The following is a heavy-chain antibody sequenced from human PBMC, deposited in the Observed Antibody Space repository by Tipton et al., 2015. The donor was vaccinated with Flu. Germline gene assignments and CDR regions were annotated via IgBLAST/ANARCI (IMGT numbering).Heavy chain of an antibody. D-gene: IGHD4-17*01. CDR1: GGPISSGGDY. CDR2: IYYIGST. CDR3: ARMEWTVTTPRYFDL. Sequence: TLSLTCTVSGGPISSGGDYWSWIRQHPGKGLEWIGHIYYIGSTYYNPSLKSRVTISVDTSKNQSSLKLSSLTAADTAVYYCARMEWTVTTPRYFDLWGRGTLVTVSS. V-gene: IGHV4-31*03. J-gene: IGHJ2*01.